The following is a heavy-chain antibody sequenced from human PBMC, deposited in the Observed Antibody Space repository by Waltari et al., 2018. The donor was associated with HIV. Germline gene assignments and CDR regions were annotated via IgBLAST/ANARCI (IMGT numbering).Heavy chain of an antibody. CDR3: ARWGTATAGGMDV. Sequence: QVQLNQSGPEVKKTGASVRVSCKASGYTFSYYGICWVRQAPGQGPEWMGGISGYDGTTQFAQKFQERLTLTSDISTSTTYMELKSLTSDDTGVYYCARWGTATAGGMDVWGPGTTVTVSS. CDR1: GYTFSYYG. CDR2: ISGYDGTT. J-gene: IGHJ6*02. D-gene: IGHD3-16*01. V-gene: IGHV1-18*01.